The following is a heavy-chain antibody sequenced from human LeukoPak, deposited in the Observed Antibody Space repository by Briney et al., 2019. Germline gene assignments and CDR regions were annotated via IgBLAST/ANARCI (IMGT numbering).Heavy chain of an antibody. CDR3: AIGYSSSWNSLDV. D-gene: IGHD6-13*01. CDR2: ISWDGGST. CDR1: GFTFDAYT. V-gene: IGHV3-43*01. Sequence: GGSLRLSCAASGFTFDAYTMHWVGQAPGKGLDWVSLISWDGGSTYYADSVKGRFTISRDNSKNSLYLQMNSLRTEDAALYYCAIGYSSSWNSLDVWGKGTTVTVSS. J-gene: IGHJ6*04.